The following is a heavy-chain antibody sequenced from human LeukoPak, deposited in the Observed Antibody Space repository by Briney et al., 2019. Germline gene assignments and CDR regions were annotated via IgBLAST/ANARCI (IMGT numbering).Heavy chain of an antibody. CDR3: SGGPGVAGRFFVGDQ. CDR2: SNSDGSST. V-gene: IGHV3-74*01. J-gene: IGHJ4*02. D-gene: IGHD3-10*01. Sequence: GGSLRLSCAASGFTFSSHWMHWVRQAPGKGLVWVSRSNSDGSSTSYGDSVKGRFTISRDNAKNTLYLQMNSLRAKDTAVYYCSGGPGVAGRFFVGDQWGQGTLVTVSS. CDR1: GFTFSSHW.